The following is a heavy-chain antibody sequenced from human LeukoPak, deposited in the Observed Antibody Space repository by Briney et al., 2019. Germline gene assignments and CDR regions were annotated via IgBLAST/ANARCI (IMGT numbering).Heavy chain of an antibody. CDR1: GFTFTSYG. CDR3: AKALWASDEGEAFDF. Sequence: GESLRLSCEVSGFTFTSYGMHWVRQAPGKGLEWVAWLSHAETTQHYADSVKGRFTISRDSSKNMLFLQMNNLRHEDTATYYCAKALWASDEGEAFDFWGQGTLVTVSS. CDR2: LSHAETTQ. D-gene: IGHD3-16*01. J-gene: IGHJ4*02. V-gene: IGHV3-30*18.